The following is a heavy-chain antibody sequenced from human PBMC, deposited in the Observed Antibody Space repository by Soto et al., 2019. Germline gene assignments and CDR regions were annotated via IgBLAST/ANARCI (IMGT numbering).Heavy chain of an antibody. CDR1: GFPFGSYW. CDR2: IKEDGAEK. CDR3: VRDLDGYFDY. V-gene: IGHV3-7*03. D-gene: IGHD1-1*01. J-gene: IGHJ4*02. Sequence: GGSLRLSCEVSGFPFGSYWMSWVRQAPGKGLEWVANIKEDGAEKNYVDPVRGRFTISRDNAKRSQYLQMNNLRADDTAVYYCVRDLDGYFDYWGQGIVVTVSS.